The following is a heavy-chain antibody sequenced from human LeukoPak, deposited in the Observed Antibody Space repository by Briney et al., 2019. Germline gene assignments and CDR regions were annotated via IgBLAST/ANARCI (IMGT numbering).Heavy chain of an antibody. Sequence: ASVKVSCKASGYTFTGYYMHWVRQAPGQGLEWMGWINPNSGGTNYAQKFQGWVTTTRDTSISTAYMELSRLRSDDTAVYYCARGPRDYYDSSGFRYDYWGQGTLVTVSS. CDR2: INPNSGGT. D-gene: IGHD3-22*01. CDR3: ARGPRDYYDSSGFRYDY. V-gene: IGHV1-2*04. J-gene: IGHJ4*02. CDR1: GYTFTGYY.